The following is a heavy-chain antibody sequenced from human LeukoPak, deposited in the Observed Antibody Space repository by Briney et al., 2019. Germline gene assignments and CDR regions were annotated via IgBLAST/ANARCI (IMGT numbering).Heavy chain of an antibody. Sequence: GGSLRLSCAASGFTFSSYGMSWVRQAPGKGLEWVSAISGSGGSTYYADSVKGRFTISRDNSKNTLYLQMNSLRAEDTAVYYCARVGGKMQQLASFDYWGQGTLVTVSS. CDR1: GFTFSSYG. V-gene: IGHV3-23*01. CDR3: ARVGGKMQQLASFDY. D-gene: IGHD6-13*01. J-gene: IGHJ4*02. CDR2: ISGSGGST.